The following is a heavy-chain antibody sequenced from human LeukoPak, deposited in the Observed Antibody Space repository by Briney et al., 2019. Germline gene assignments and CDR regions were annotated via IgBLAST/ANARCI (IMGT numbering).Heavy chain of an antibody. CDR2: ISGSGGST. V-gene: IGHV3-23*01. CDR3: ARGNYDYIWGSYRFVGAEGFDY. Sequence: GGSLRLSCAASGITFSSYAMSWVRQAPGKGLEWVSTISGSGGSTNYADSVKGRFTISRDNSKNTLYVQMNSLRVEDTAVYYCARGNYDYIWGSYRFVGAEGFDYWGQGTLVTVSS. D-gene: IGHD3-16*02. CDR1: GITFSSYA. J-gene: IGHJ4*02.